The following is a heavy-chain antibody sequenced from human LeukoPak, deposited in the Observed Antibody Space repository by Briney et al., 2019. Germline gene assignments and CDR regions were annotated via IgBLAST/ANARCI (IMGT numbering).Heavy chain of an antibody. D-gene: IGHD6-19*01. J-gene: IGHJ5*02. CDR2: IGAGGGPT. V-gene: IGHV3-23*01. Sequence: PGGSLRFSCAGSGFTSSGYAMSWVRQAPGKGLEWVSVIGAGGGPTYYADSVKGRFTISTDNSKNTLYLQMNGLRADDTAVYYCAKGGVSLAGFDPWGQGTVVTVSS. CDR3: AKGGVSLAGFDP. CDR1: GFTSSGYA.